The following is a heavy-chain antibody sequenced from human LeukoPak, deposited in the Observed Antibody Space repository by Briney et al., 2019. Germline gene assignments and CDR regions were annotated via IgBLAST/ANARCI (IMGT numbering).Heavy chain of an antibody. D-gene: IGHD3-10*01. V-gene: IGHV4-59*01. CDR1: GGSINSYY. Sequence: SETLSLTCTVSGGSINSYYWSWIRQPPGKGLEWIGYNYYSGSTNYNPSLKSRVTISVDTSKNQFSLKLSSVTAADTAVYYCARGPLLLWFGELDSSYGMDVWGQGTTVTVSS. J-gene: IGHJ6*02. CDR3: ARGPLLLWFGELDSSYGMDV. CDR2: NYYSGST.